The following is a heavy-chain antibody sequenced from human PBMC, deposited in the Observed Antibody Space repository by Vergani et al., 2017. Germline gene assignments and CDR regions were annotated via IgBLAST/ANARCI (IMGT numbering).Heavy chain of an antibody. CDR1: GYTFTSYY. J-gene: IGHJ6*03. V-gene: IGHV1-46*01. CDR2: INPSGGST. D-gene: IGHD3-22*01. Sequence: QVQLVQSGAEVKKPGASVKVSCKASGYTFTSYYMHWVRQAPGQGLEWMGIINPSGGSTSYAQKFQGRVTISVDTSKNQFSLKLSSVTAADTAVYYCARHGGRSPQVVGPRRIWHYYMDVWGKGTTVTVSS. CDR3: ARHGGRSPQVVGPRRIWHYYMDV.